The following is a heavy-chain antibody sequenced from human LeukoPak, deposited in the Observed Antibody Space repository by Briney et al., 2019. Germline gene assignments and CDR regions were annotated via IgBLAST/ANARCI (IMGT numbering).Heavy chain of an antibody. Sequence: GGSLRLSCAASGFTLSIYAMSWGRQAPGKGLEGVSAISGSGGSTFYADSLKGRFTISRDNSKNTLYLKINRLRSKDRAVYSCHVVVPAYDAFDTTGQGTMLTVSS. J-gene: IGHJ3*02. CDR2: ISGSGGST. CDR1: GFTLSIYA. V-gene: IGHV3-23*01. D-gene: IGHD2-21*02. CDR3: HVVVPAYDAFDT.